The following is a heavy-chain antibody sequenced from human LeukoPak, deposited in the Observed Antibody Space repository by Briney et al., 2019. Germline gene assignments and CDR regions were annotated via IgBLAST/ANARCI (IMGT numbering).Heavy chain of an antibody. CDR2: IWYDGSNK. D-gene: IGHD2-2*01. V-gene: IGHV3-33*01. Sequence: GGSLRLSCAASGFTFSSYGMHWVRQAPGKGLEWVAVIWYDGSNKYYADSVKGRFTISRDNSKNTPYLQMNSLRAEDTAVYYCARDGTYCSSTSCYYLDGAFDIWGQGTMVTVSS. J-gene: IGHJ3*02. CDR3: ARDGTYCSSTSCYYLDGAFDI. CDR1: GFTFSSYG.